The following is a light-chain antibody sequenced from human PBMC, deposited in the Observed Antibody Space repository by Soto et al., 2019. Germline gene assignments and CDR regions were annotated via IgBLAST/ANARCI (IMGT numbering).Light chain of an antibody. J-gene: IGLJ3*02. V-gene: IGLV1-40*01. CDR3: QSYDSSLSGSV. Sequence: QSVLTQPPSVSGAPGQRVTISCTGSSSNIGAGYDVHWYQQLPGTAPKLLIYGNSNRPSGVPDRFSGSKSGTSAYLDITGLQAEDEADYYCQSYDSSLSGSVFGGGTKLTVL. CDR1: SSNIGAGYD. CDR2: GNS.